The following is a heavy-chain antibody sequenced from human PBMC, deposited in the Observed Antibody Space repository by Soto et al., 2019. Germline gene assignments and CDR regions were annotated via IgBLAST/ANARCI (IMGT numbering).Heavy chain of an antibody. CDR1: GYTFTSYG. D-gene: IGHD3-22*01. V-gene: IGHV1-18*01. CDR2: ISAYNGNT. J-gene: IGHJ4*02. CDR3: ARDVPDYYDSSGDDY. Sequence: VSVKVSCKASGYTFTSYGISWVRQAPGQGLEWMGWISAYNGNTNYAQKLQGRVTMTTDTSTSTAYMELRSLRSDDTAVYYCARDVPDYYDSSGDDYWGQGTLVTVSS.